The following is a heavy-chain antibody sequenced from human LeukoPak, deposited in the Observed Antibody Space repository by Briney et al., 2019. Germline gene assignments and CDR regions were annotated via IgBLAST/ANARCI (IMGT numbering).Heavy chain of an antibody. D-gene: IGHD4-17*01. CDR2: IYDRGST. Sequence: SETLSLTCIVSGGSISNYYWSWVRQPPGKGLEWVGYIYDRGSTKYNPSLQSRVCIPVDKSNNQSSLRLNSATAADTAVYYCARGGDYGDLRYFDCGGQGTVVSVSA. V-gene: IGHV4-59*01. J-gene: IGHJ4*01. CDR1: GGSISNYY. CDR3: ARGGDYGDLRYFDC.